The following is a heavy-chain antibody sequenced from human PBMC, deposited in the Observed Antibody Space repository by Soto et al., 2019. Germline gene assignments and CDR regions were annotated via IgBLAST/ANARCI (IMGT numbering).Heavy chain of an antibody. CDR3: ARDLVNFSQHRGEYYYYGMDV. CDR1: GFTFSSYA. J-gene: IGHJ6*02. CDR2: ISYDGSNK. Sequence: QVQLVESGGGVVQPGRSLRLSCAASGFTFSSYAMHWVRQAPGKGLEWVAVISYDGSNKYYADSVKGRFTISRDNSKNTLYLQMNSLRAEDTAVYYCARDLVNFSQHRGEYYYYGMDVWGQGTTVTVSS. D-gene: IGHD3-16*01. V-gene: IGHV3-30-3*01.